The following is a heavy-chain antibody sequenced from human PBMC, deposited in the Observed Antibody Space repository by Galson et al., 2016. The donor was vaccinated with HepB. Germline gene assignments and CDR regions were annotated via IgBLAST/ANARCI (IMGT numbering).Heavy chain of an antibody. J-gene: IGHJ4*02. V-gene: IGHV3-7*03. CDR1: GFSFSSYW. CDR2: IEQDGSRK. CDR3: AREDRSGGSCFWH. D-gene: IGHD2-15*01. Sequence: SLRLSCAVSGFSFSSYWMSWVRQAPGRGLEWVANIEQDGSRKYYVGSGKGRFTISRDNAKNSVYLQMNSLRAEDTGVYYCAREDRSGGSCFWHWGQGTLVTVSS.